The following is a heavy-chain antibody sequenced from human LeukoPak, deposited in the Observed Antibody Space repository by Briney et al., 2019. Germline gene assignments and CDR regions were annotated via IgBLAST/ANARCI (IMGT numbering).Heavy chain of an antibody. Sequence: PSQTLSLTCTVSGVSISSGGYYWSWIRQHPGMGLEWIVYIYYSGSNYYNPSLKSRVTISVDTSKNQFSLKLSSVTAADTAVYYWARDRGAAAGFDYWGQGTLVTVSS. CDR3: ARDRGAAAGFDY. V-gene: IGHV4-31*03. D-gene: IGHD6-13*01. CDR1: GVSISSGGYY. J-gene: IGHJ4*02. CDR2: IYYSGSN.